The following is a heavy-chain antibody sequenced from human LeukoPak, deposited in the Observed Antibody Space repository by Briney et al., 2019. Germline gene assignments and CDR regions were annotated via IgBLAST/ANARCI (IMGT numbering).Heavy chain of an antibody. V-gene: IGHV3-49*04. Sequence: PGGSLRLSCRASGFTFSDYAMTWVRQAPGRGLEWVGFIRNKANGGTADYAVYVKGRFTISRDDSKSIAYLQINSLKTEDTSVYYCTSIQLWTPVNPYWGQGPVVSVSS. CDR2: IRNKANGGTA. CDR3: TSIQLWTPVNPY. CDR1: GFTFSDYA. J-gene: IGHJ4*02. D-gene: IGHD5-18*01.